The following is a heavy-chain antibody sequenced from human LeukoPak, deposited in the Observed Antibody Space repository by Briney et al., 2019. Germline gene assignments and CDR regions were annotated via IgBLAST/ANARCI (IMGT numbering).Heavy chain of an antibody. D-gene: IGHD3-22*01. Sequence: GGSLRLSCAASGFTFSSYWMSWVRQAPGKGLEWVANIKQDGSEKYYVDSVKVRFTISRDNAKNSLYLQMNSLRAEDTAVYYCARDFPLYYYDSSGYDYWGQGTLVTVSS. CDR3: ARDFPLYYYDSSGYDY. CDR1: GFTFSSYW. J-gene: IGHJ4*02. CDR2: IKQDGSEK. V-gene: IGHV3-7*01.